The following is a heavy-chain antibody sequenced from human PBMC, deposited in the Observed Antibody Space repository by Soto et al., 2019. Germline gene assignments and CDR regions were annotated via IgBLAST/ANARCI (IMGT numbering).Heavy chain of an antibody. D-gene: IGHD5-18*01. Sequence: GGSLRLSCAASGFTFSSYAMNWVRQAPGKGLEWISGISGSGGSTYYADSVKGRFTISRDNSKNTLYLQMNSLRAEDTAVYYCAKGYSYGPYNWFDPWGQGTLVTVSS. CDR2: ISGSGGST. CDR1: GFTFSSYA. CDR3: AKGYSYGPYNWFDP. V-gene: IGHV3-23*01. J-gene: IGHJ5*02.